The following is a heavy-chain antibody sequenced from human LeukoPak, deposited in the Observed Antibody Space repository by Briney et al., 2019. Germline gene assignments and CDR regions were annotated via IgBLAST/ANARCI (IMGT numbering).Heavy chain of an antibody. Sequence: GASVNVSCKASGYTFTSYGISWVRQAPGQGLEWMGWISAYNGNTNYAQKLQGRVTMTTDTSTSTAYMELRSLRSDDTAVYYCARVTGYSSGWCDAFDIWGQGTTVTVSS. CDR2: ISAYNGNT. D-gene: IGHD6-19*01. CDR3: ARVTGYSSGWCDAFDI. CDR1: GYTFTSYG. V-gene: IGHV1-18*01. J-gene: IGHJ3*02.